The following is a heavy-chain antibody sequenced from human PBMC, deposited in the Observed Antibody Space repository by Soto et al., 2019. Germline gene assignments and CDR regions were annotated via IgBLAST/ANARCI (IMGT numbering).Heavy chain of an antibody. CDR2: INPSGGST. J-gene: IGHJ6*02. CDR1: GYTFTSYY. CDR3: ARDLIDYYYGMDV. V-gene: IGHV1-46*01. Sequence: ASVKVSCKASGYTFTSYYMHWVRQAPGQGLEWMGIINPSGGSTTYAQKFQGRVTMTRDTSTSTVYMELSSLRSEDTAVYYCARDLIDYYYGMDVWGQGTTVTVSS.